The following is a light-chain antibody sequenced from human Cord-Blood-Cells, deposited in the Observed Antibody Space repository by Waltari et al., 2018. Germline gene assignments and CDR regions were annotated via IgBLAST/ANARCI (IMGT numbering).Light chain of an antibody. Sequence: QSALTQPASVSGSPGQSIPISCTGTSTDVGSYNLVSWYQQHPGKAPKLMIYEGSKRPSGVSHRFAGSKSGNTAYLTISGLQAEDEADYYCCSYAGSSTYVFGTGTKVTVL. CDR2: EGS. J-gene: IGLJ1*01. CDR1: STDVGSYNL. V-gene: IGLV2-23*01. CDR3: CSYAGSSTYV.